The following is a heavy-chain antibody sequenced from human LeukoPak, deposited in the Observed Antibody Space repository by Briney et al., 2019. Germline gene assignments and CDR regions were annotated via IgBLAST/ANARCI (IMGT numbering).Heavy chain of an antibody. CDR3: ARHQFCSGSTCYSNFDY. CDR2: ISVYNGNT. J-gene: IGHJ4*02. V-gene: IGHV1-18*01. CDR1: GYTFTNYG. Sequence: ASVKVSCKASGYTFTNYGISWVRQAPGQGVEWMGWISVYNGNTNYAQKLQGRVTMTTDTSTSTAYMELRSLSSDDTAVYYCARHQFCSGSTCYSNFDYWGQGTLVTVSS. D-gene: IGHD2-15*01.